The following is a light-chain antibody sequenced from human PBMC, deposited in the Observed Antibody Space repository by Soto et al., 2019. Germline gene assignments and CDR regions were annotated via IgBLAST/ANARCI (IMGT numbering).Light chain of an antibody. Sequence: DLQRTQSQSSLSASVGDRVTITCQASHDITSYLNWYQHNPGKAPKLLIYDASILEAGVPSRFSGSGSGTDFTFTISSLQPEDVATYYCKKCDSLPIFGPGTTVDFK. CDR1: HDITSY. CDR2: DAS. CDR3: KKCDSLPI. J-gene: IGKJ3*01. V-gene: IGKV1-33*01.